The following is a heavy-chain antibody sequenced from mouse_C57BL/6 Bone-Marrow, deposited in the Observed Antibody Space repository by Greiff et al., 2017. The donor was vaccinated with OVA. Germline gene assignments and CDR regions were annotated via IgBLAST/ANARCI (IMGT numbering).Heavy chain of an antibody. CDR3: ARRLTTVVATENAMDY. CDR1: GYAFSSSW. D-gene: IGHD1-1*01. J-gene: IGHJ4*01. Sequence: QVQLKQSGAELVKPGASVKISCKASGYAFSSSWMNWVKQRPGKGLEWIGRIYPGDGDTNYNGKFKGKATLTADKSSSTAYMQLSSLTSEDSAVYFCARRLTTVVATENAMDYWGQGTSVTVSS. V-gene: IGHV1-82*01. CDR2: IYPGDGDT.